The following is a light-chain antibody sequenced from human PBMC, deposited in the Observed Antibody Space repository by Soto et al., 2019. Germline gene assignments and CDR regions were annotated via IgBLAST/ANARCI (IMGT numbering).Light chain of an antibody. CDR1: QSVSSRY. V-gene: IGKV3-20*01. Sequence: PSPRTPSFSPGETATLSCSASQSVSSRYLARYQQKLGQAPRLLIHGASSRATGIPDRFSGSGPGTDLTLAIRRLEPEDFAVYYCQPYGRSPRSIAGGTKVYIK. CDR3: QPYGRSPRS. CDR2: GAS. J-gene: IGKJ4*01.